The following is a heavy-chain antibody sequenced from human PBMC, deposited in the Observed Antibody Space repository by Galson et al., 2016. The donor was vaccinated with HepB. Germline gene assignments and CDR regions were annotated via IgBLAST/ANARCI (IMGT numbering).Heavy chain of an antibody. CDR3: AKEPAPVGSYGVYYYYGMDV. V-gene: IGHV3-30*18. J-gene: IGHJ6*02. CDR1: GFTFSNYD. CDR2: ISYAGSNK. Sequence: SLRLSCAASGFTFSNYDMSWVRQAPGKGLEWVAVISYAGSNKYYADSVKGRFTISRDNSKNTLFLQMNSLRAEDTAVYYCAKEPAPVGSYGVYYYYGMDVWGQGTTVTVSS. D-gene: IGHD1-26*01.